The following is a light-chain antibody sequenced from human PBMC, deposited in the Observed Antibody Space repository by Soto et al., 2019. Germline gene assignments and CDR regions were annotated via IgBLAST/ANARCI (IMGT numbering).Light chain of an antibody. CDR3: QQYGSSGT. V-gene: IGKV3-20*01. J-gene: IGKJ1*01. CDR1: QSVSNNY. Sequence: ENVLPPSPGPLSLSPGERATLSCRASQSVSNNYLAWCQQKPDQPPRLLICGAPNRATGIPDWISGSGSGTVFTLTISRLEPDVFAEYYCQQYGSSGTFGQGTKVDIK. CDR2: GAP.